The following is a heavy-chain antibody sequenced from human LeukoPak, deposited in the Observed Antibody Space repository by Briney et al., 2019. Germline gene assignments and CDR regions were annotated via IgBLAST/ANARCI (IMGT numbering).Heavy chain of an antibody. CDR1: GGSIGSSSYY. V-gene: IGHV4-39*07. J-gene: IGHJ4*02. Sequence: SETLSLTCTVSGGSIGSSSYYWGWIRRPPGKGLEWIGSIFYSGSTYYNPSLKSRVTISIDTSKNQFSLKLSSVTAADTAVYYCAKDLLYYYGSGSPLDYWGQGTLVTVSS. CDR2: IFYSGST. CDR3: AKDLLYYYGSGSPLDY. D-gene: IGHD3-10*01.